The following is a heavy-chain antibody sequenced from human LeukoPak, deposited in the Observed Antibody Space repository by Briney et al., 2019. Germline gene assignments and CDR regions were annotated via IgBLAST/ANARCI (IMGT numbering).Heavy chain of an antibody. CDR3: AILSSSGFYRGAFDI. D-gene: IGHD3-22*01. V-gene: IGHV3-53*01. J-gene: IGHJ3*02. Sequence: GGSLRLSCAASGFTVSSNYMSWVRQAPGKGLEWVSVIYSGGSTYYADSVKGRLTISRDNSKNTLYLQMNSLRAEDTAVYYCAILSSSGFYRGAFDIWGQGTMVTVSS. CDR1: GFTVSSNY. CDR2: IYSGGST.